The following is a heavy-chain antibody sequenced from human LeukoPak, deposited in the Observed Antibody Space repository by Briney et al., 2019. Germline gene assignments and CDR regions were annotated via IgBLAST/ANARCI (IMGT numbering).Heavy chain of an antibody. CDR2: ITGSGPYM. CDR3: VRDVGAVRGEVYFDY. D-gene: IGHD3-10*01. J-gene: IGHJ4*02. Sequence: PGGSLRLSCAASGFTFSTFAMHWVRLSPGKGLEWVSSITGSGPYMLYADSVKHRFTISRDNTENLLYLEMNSLRAEDTAMYFCVRDVGAVRGEVYFDYWGQGTLVTVSS. CDR1: GFTFSTFA. V-gene: IGHV3-21*06.